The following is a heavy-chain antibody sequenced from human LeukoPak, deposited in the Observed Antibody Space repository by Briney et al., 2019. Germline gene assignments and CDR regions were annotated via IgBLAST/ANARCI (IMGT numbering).Heavy chain of an antibody. J-gene: IGHJ4*02. V-gene: IGHV4-38-2*02. CDR2: IYHSGRT. CDR1: GYSISSGYY. D-gene: IGHD3-10*01. CDR3: ARGLWFGDENPPYFDY. Sequence: SETLSLTCTLSGYSISSGYYWGWIRQPPGKGLGWIGSIYHSGRTFYNPSLKSRVTISVDTSRNQLSLKLSSVTAADTAVYYCARGLWFGDENPPYFDYWGQGILVTVSS.